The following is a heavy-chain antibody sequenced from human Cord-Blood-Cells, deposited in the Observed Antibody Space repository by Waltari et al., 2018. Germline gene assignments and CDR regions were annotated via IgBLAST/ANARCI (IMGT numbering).Heavy chain of an antibody. Sequence: QVQLVQSGAEVKKPGSSVKVSCKASGGTFSSYAISWVRQAPGQGLEWMGRIIPILAIANYAQKFQGRVTITADKSTSTAYMELSSLRSEDTAVYYCARSHLIESARNWFDPWGQGTLVTVSS. CDR1: GGTFSSYA. D-gene: IGHD6-6*01. J-gene: IGHJ5*02. V-gene: IGHV1-69*09. CDR3: ARSHLIESARNWFDP. CDR2: IIPILAIA.